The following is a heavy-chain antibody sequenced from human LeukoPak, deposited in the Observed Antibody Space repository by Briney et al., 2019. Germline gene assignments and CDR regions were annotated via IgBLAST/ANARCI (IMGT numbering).Heavy chain of an antibody. Sequence: ASVKVSCKASGYTFTSYGISWVRQAPGQGLEWMGWISAYNGNTNYAQKLQGRVTMTTDTSTSTAYMELRSLRSDDTAVYYCAVAAADYYYYGMDVWGQGTTVTVSS. CDR1: GYTFTSYG. CDR3: AVAAADYYYYGMDV. D-gene: IGHD6-13*01. J-gene: IGHJ6*02. CDR2: ISAYNGNT. V-gene: IGHV1-18*01.